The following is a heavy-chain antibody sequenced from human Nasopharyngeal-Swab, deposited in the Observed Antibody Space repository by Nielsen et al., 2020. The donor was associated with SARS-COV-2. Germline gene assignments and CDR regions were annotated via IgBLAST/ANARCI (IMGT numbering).Heavy chain of an antibody. J-gene: IGHJ5*02. CDR2: INPNSGGT. CDR3: ARYSSSSYANWFDP. CDR1: GYTFTGYY. D-gene: IGHD6-6*01. V-gene: IGHV1-2*04. Sequence: ASVQVSCKASGYTFTGYYMHWVRQAPGQGLEWMGWINPNSGGTNYAQKFQGWVTMTRDTSTSTVYMELSSLRSEDTAVYYCARYSSSSYANWFDPWGQGTLVTVSS.